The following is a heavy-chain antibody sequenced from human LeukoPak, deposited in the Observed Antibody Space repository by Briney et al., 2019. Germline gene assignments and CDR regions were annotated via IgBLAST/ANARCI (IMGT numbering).Heavy chain of an antibody. J-gene: IGHJ5*02. CDR3: ARGAFGAPGWFVP. CDR2: INHSGST. D-gene: IGHD3-10*01. Sequence: SYTLSLTCAVYGGSFSGYYWIWIRQPPGKGREWIGGINHSGSTNYNPSLKSRVTISVDASKNQFSLKLSSVPAADTAVYYCARGAFGAPGWFVPWRQGTLVGVST. V-gene: IGHV4-34*01. CDR1: GGSFSGYY.